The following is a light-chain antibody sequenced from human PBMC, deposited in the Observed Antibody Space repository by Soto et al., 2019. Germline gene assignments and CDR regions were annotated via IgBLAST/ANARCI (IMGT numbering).Light chain of an antibody. CDR1: SSNIGAGYD. CDR3: QAYDTGLGVV. CDR2: ANS. Sequence: QSVLTQPPSVSGAPGQRVTISCTGSSSNIGAGYDVHWYQQLPGTAPKLLMYANSNRPSGVPDRFSGSKSGTSASLAITGLRAEDGAGCYCQAYDTGLGVVFGGGTKLTVL. J-gene: IGLJ2*01. V-gene: IGLV1-40*01.